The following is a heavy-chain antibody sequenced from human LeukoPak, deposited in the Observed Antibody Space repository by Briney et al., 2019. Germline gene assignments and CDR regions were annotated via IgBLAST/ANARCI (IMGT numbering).Heavy chain of an antibody. CDR2: LHYSGAS. J-gene: IGHJ6*02. Sequence: KASETLSLTCTVSGASITSDDYYWSWIRRPPGKGLEWIGYLHYSGASYYNPSLKSRVTISGDTSKNLFSLKLSSVTAADTAVYYCARDIMVRGVDGADVWGQGTTVTVSS. CDR1: GASITSDDYY. V-gene: IGHV4-30-4*01. D-gene: IGHD3-10*01. CDR3: ARDIMVRGVDGADV.